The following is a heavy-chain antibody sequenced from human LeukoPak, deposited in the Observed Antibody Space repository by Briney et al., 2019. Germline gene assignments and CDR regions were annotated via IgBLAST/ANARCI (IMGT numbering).Heavy chain of an antibody. J-gene: IGHJ4*02. CDR3: ARLSIVGATNFDY. CDR2: IYYSGST. D-gene: IGHD1-26*01. Sequence: SETLSLTCTVSGGSISGDGYYWSWIRQPPGKGLEWIGYIYYSGSTTYKPSLKSRVTISVDTSKNQFSLKLSSVTAADTAVYYCARLSIVGATNFDYWGQGTLVTVSS. V-gene: IGHV4-61*08. CDR1: GGSISGDGYY.